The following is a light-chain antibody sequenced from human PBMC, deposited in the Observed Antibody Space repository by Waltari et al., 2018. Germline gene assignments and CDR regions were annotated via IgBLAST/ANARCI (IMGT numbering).Light chain of an antibody. Sequence: DIQMTQSPSSLSASVGDRVTITCRASQSISTYLNWYQQKPGKAPKLLMYAASSLQDGVPSSFSGSGSGTDFTLTISSLQPDDFATYYCQQSYSTPRTFGQGTKVEIK. CDR2: AAS. J-gene: IGKJ1*01. V-gene: IGKV1-39*01. CDR1: QSISTY. CDR3: QQSYSTPRT.